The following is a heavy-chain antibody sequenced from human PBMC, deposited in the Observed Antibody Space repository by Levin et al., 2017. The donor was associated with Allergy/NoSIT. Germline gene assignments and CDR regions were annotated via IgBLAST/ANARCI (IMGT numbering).Heavy chain of an antibody. CDR1: GFTFDDYA. Sequence: PGGSLRLSCAASGFTFDDYAMHWVRQAPGKGLEWVSGISWNSGSIGYADSVKGRFTISRDNAKNSLYLQMNSLRAEDTALYYCAKDISWSSSSGLDYWGQGTLVTVSS. D-gene: IGHD6-6*01. J-gene: IGHJ4*02. V-gene: IGHV3-9*01. CDR3: AKDISWSSSSGLDY. CDR2: ISWNSGSI.